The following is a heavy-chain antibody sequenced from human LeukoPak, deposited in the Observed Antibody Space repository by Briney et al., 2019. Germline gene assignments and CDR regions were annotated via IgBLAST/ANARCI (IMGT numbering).Heavy chain of an antibody. D-gene: IGHD6-19*01. CDR3: ATDRGVLGLVLPYPLPQSGFDP. Sequence: ASVKVSCKVSGYTLTELSMHWVRQAPGKGLEWMGGFDPEDGETIYAQKFQGRVTMTEDTSTDTAYMELSSLRSEDTAVYYCATDRGVLGLVLPYPLPQSGFDPWGQGTLVAVSS. J-gene: IGHJ5*02. V-gene: IGHV1-24*01. CDR1: GYTLTELS. CDR2: FDPEDGET.